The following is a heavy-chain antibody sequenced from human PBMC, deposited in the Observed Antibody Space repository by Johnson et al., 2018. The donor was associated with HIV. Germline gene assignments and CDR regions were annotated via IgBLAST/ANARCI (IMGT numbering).Heavy chain of an antibody. CDR2: IGTAGHT. J-gene: IGHJ3*02. D-gene: IGHD6-13*01. CDR3: ASPLEAAAGPMDAFDI. V-gene: IGHV3-13*01. Sequence: MLLVESGGGLVQPGGSLRLSCAASGFTFSSYDMHWVRQATGKVLEWVSAIGTAGHTYYPGSVKGRFTISRENAKNSLYLQMNSLRREDTAVYYCASPLEAAAGPMDAFDIWGQGTMVTVSS. CDR1: GFTFSSYD.